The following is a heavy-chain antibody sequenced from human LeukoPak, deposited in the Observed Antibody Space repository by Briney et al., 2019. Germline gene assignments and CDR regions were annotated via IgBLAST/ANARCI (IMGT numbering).Heavy chain of an antibody. CDR1: GFTFSNAW. D-gene: IGHD3-10*01. CDR2: IKSKTDGGAT. CDR3: TTGWGKLLWFGELSDNYYYYYGMDV. V-gene: IGHV3-15*01. J-gene: IGHJ6*02. Sequence: GGSLRLSCAASGFTFSNAWMSWVRQAPGKGLEWVGRIKSKTDGGATDYAAHGKGSITISRDDSKNTLYLQMNSLQPEDTAVYYCTTGWGKLLWFGELSDNYYYYYGMDVWGQGTTVTVSS.